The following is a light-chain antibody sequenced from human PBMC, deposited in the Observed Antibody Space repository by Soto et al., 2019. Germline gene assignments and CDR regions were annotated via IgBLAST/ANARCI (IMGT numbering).Light chain of an antibody. CDR3: QQNGSLPLT. V-gene: IGKV3-20*01. Sequence: EIVLTQSPGTLSLPPGERATLSCRASQSLTGGYLAWFQQKPGQTPRLLIYSASNRATGIPDRFSGSGSGTDFTLTISRLESEDFVVYYCQQNGSLPLTFGQGTRLEIK. J-gene: IGKJ5*01. CDR2: SAS. CDR1: QSLTGGY.